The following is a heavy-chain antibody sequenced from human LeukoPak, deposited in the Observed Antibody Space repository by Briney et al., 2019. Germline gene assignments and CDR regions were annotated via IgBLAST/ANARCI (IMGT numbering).Heavy chain of an antibody. V-gene: IGHV4-39*07. CDR1: GGSISSSSYY. CDR3: ARAQCSSTSCYTSDYYYGMDV. J-gene: IGHJ6*02. Sequence: SETLSLTCTVSGGSISSSSYYWGWIRQPPGKGLEWIGEINHSGSTNYNPSLKSRVTISVDTSKNQFSLKLSSVTAADTAVYYCARAQCSSTSCYTSDYYYGMDVWGQGTTVTVSS. D-gene: IGHD2-2*02. CDR2: INHSGST.